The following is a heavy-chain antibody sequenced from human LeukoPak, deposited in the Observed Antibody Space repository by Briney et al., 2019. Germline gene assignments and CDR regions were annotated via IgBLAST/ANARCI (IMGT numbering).Heavy chain of an antibody. Sequence: SETLSLTCSVYGGSIRSSDYYWGWIRQPPGKGLEWIGNVFYSGSAHCNPSLKSRVTISADTSRNQFSLELSSVTAADTAVYYCARHVDGYSFGLPRYYLDFWGQGILVTVSS. CDR2: VFYSGSA. CDR3: ARHVDGYSFGLPRYYLDF. D-gene: IGHD5-18*01. CDR1: GGSIRSSDYY. V-gene: IGHV4-39*01. J-gene: IGHJ4*02.